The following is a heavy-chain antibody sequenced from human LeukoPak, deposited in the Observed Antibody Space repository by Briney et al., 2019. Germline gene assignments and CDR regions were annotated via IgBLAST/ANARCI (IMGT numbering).Heavy chain of an antibody. D-gene: IGHD3/OR15-3a*01. CDR3: ARSGRDWLFRTNAFDI. CDR1: GFTFDDYG. J-gene: IGHJ3*02. Sequence: GGSLRLSCAASGFTFDDYGMSWVRQAPGKGLEWVANIKQDGSEKYYVDSVKGRFTISRDNAKNSLYLQMNSLRAEDTAVYYCARSGRDWLFRTNAFDIWGQGTMVTVSS. CDR2: IKQDGSEK. V-gene: IGHV3-7*01.